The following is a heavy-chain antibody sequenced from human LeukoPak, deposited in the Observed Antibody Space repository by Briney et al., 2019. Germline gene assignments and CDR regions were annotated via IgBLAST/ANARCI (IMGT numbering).Heavy chain of an antibody. V-gene: IGHV1-18*01. D-gene: IGHD3-9*01. J-gene: IGHJ4*02. CDR1: GYTFTSYG. Sequence: ASVKVSCKASGYTFTSYGISWVRQAPGQGLEWMGWISAYNGNTNYAQKLQGRVTMTTDTSTSTAYMEPRSLRSDDTAVYYCARTGRGILTGYPDYWGQGTLVTVSS. CDR2: ISAYNGNT. CDR3: ARTGRGILTGYPDY.